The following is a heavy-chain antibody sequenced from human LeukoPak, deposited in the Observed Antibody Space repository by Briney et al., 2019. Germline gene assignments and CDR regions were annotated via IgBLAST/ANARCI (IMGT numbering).Heavy chain of an antibody. CDR3: ARRSSRGWHFDY. CDR1: GYSISSVYY. CDR2: LYHSGTT. Sequence: SETLSLTCTASGYSISSVYYWGWIRQPPGKGLEWIGSLYHSGTTYYNPPLKSRVTVSMDTSNNQFSLQLSSVTAADTAVYYCARRSSRGWHFDYWGQGTLVTVSS. J-gene: IGHJ4*02. V-gene: IGHV4-38-2*02. D-gene: IGHD6-19*01.